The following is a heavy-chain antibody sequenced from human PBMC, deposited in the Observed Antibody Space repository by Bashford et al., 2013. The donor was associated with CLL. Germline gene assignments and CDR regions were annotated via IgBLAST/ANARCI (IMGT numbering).Heavy chain of an antibody. Sequence: SETLSLTCAVYGWVLQWLLLELDPPRPPRGRGRGVELGEINHSGSTNYNPSLKSRVTISVDTSKNQFSLKLSSVTAADTAVYYCARGPMIVVVINPGEPYYYYYYGMDVWGQGTTVTVSS. CDR2: INHSGST. V-gene: IGHV4-34*01. CDR3: ARGPMIVVVINPGEPYYYYYYGMDV. J-gene: IGHJ6*02. CDR1: GWVLQWLL. D-gene: IGHD3-22*01.